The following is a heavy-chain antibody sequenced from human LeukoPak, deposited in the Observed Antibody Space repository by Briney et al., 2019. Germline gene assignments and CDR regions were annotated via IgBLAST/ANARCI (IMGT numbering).Heavy chain of an antibody. D-gene: IGHD5-12*01. J-gene: IGHJ4*02. Sequence: GGSLRLSCAASGFTFSSYAMNWARQAPGKGLEWVSYISSSSSTIYYADSVKGRFTISRDNAKNSLYLQMNSLRAEDTAVYYCARGYKAGDFDYWGQGTLVTVSS. CDR2: ISSSSSTI. CDR1: GFTFSSYA. CDR3: ARGYKAGDFDY. V-gene: IGHV3-48*01.